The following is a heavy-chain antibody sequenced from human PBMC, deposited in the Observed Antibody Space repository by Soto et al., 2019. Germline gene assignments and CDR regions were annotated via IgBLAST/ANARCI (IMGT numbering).Heavy chain of an antibody. J-gene: IGHJ4*02. CDR3: ATRDSSRFY. CDR2: SHQSGNT. D-gene: IGHD6-13*01. CDR1: GFTFSSYAM. V-gene: IGHV4-4*02. Sequence: VQLLESGGGLVQPGGSLRLSCAASGFTFSSYAMSWVRQPPGKGLEWIGESHQSGNTNYNSSLESRVTISVDKSKNQFSLKLTSVTVADTAVYYCATRDSSRFYWGQGTLVTVSS.